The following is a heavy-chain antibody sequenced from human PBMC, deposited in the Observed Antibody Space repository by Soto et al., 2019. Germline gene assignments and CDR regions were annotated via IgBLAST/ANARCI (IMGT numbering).Heavy chain of an antibody. CDR1: GYTFTNYN. V-gene: IGHV1-8*01. Sequence: QVQLVQSGAEVKKPEASVKVSCKASGYTFTNYNINWVRQATGQGLEWMGWMNSNSGDTGFAQKFQGRVTMTRNTSLNTAYMELSSLRFDDTAVYYCARIPDSWGQGTLVIVSS. J-gene: IGHJ5*01. CDR3: ARIPDS. CDR2: MNSNSGDT. D-gene: IGHD2-21*01.